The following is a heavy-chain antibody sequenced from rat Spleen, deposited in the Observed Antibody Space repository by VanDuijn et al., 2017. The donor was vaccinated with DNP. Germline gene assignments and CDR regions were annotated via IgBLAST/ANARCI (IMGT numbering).Heavy chain of an antibody. Sequence: EVQLVESGGGLVQPGRSMKLSCAASGFTFSDYYMAWVRQAPKKGLEWVASISYGGRTTYYGDSMKGRFTISRGNAAITLYLQMDSLRSEDTAMYYCTTGVVDYWGQGVMVTVSS. D-gene: IGHD1-1*01. V-gene: IGHV5-22*01. J-gene: IGHJ2*01. CDR1: GFTFSDYY. CDR3: TTGVVDY. CDR2: ISYGGRTT.